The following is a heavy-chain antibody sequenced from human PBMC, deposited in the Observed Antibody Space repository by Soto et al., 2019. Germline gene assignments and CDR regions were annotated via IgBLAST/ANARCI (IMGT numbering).Heavy chain of an antibody. D-gene: IGHD1-20*01. CDR2: IYYTGST. J-gene: IGHJ4*02. V-gene: IGHV4-59*01. CDR1: GDSINKYY. CDR3: GKYGRTAPEVYTLVF. Sequence: PSETLSLTCTVSGDSINKYYWSWIRQPPGKRLEWIGYIYYTGSTTYNPSLESRVTMSVDTSKNQFSLNLRSVNAADTAVYYCGKYGRTAPEVYTLVFWCRGALVAVSS.